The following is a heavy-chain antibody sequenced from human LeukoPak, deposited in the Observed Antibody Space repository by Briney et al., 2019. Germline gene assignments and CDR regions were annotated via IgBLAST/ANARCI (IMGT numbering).Heavy chain of an antibody. J-gene: IGHJ3*02. V-gene: IGHV4-59*01. CDR2: IYYSGST. D-gene: IGHD3-10*01. CDR3: ARSYFGSGSPRRALDI. CDR1: GGSISSYC. Sequence: SETLSLTCTVSGGSISSYCWSWTRQPPGKGLEWIGYIYYSGSTNYNPSLQSRVTLSVDTSKNQFSLNLSSVTAADTAVYYCARSYFGSGSPRRALDIWGQGTMVTVA.